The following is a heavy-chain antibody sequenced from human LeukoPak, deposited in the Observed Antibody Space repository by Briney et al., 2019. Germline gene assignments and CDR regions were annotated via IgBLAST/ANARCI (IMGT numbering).Heavy chain of an antibody. CDR2: IYSGGST. J-gene: IGHJ4*02. CDR1: GFTVSSNY. D-gene: IGHD1-1*01. V-gene: IGHV3-66*01. Sequence: GGSLRLSCAASGFTVSSNYMTWLRQAPGKGLEWVSIIYSGGSTYYADSVKGRLTISRDNSKNTLYLQMNSLRAEDTAVYYCARTRNWNDYFVWGQGTLVTVSS. CDR3: ARTRNWNDYFV.